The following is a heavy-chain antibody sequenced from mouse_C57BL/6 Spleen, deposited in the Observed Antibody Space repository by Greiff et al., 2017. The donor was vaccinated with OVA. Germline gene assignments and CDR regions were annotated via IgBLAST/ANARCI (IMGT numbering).Heavy chain of an antibody. CDR1: GYSITSGYD. CDR2: ISYSGST. V-gene: IGHV3-1*01. CDR3: ARGGTGTGAMDY. D-gene: IGHD4-1*01. Sequence: EVHLVESGPGMVKPSQSLSLTCTVTGYSITSGYDWHWIRHFPGNKLEWMGYISYSGSTNYNPSLKSRISITHDTSKNHFFLKLNSVTTEDTATDYCARGGTGTGAMDYWGQGTSVTVSS. J-gene: IGHJ4*01.